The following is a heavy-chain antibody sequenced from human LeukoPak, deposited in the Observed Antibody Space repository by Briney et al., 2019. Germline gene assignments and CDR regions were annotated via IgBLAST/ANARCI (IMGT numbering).Heavy chain of an antibody. CDR2: IYYSGNT. CDR3: ASGQPPYKGYYTSMLST. J-gene: IGHJ4*02. Sequence: PSETLSLTCTVSGGSISSSSYYWGWVRQAPGKGLEWIGSIYYSGNTYYNPSLKSRVTISVDTSKNHFSLNLNSVTAADTAVYYCASGQPPYKGYYTSMLSTWGRGTLVTVSS. V-gene: IGHV4-39*02. CDR1: GGSISSSSYY. D-gene: IGHD2-8*01.